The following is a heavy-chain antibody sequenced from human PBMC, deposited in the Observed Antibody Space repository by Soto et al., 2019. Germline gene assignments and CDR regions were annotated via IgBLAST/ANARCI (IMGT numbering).Heavy chain of an antibody. V-gene: IGHV4-59*01. CDR2: IYYSGST. Sequence: PSETLSLTCTVSGGSISSYYWSWIRQPPGKGLEWIGYIYYSGSTNYNPSLKSRVTISVDTSKNQFSLKLSSVTAADTAVYYCARVGTDIAAAGTSNWFDPWGKGTLVTVAS. D-gene: IGHD6-13*01. CDR1: GGSISSYY. CDR3: ARVGTDIAAAGTSNWFDP. J-gene: IGHJ5*02.